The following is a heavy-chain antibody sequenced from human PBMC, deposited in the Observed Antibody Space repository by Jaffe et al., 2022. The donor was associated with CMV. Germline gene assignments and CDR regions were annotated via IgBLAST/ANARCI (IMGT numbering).Heavy chain of an antibody. Sequence: QVQLQESGPGLVKPSGTLSLTCAVSGGSISSSNWWSWVRQPPGKGLEWIGEIYHSGSTNYNPSLKSRVTISVDKSKNQFSLKLSSVTAADTAVYYCARYGSDRHGPRYNWFDPWGQGTLVTVSS. CDR2: IYHSGST. D-gene: IGHD3-10*01. CDR1: GGSISSSNW. J-gene: IGHJ5*02. V-gene: IGHV4-4*02. CDR3: ARYGSDRHGPRYNWFDP.